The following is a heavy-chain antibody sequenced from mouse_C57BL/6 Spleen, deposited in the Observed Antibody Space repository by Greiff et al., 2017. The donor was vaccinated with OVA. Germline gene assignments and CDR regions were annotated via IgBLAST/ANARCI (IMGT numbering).Heavy chain of an antibody. CDR3: ARWLYYFDY. V-gene: IGHV1-26*01. Sequence: EVQLQQSGPELVKPGASVKISCKASGYTFTDYYMNWVKQSHGKSFEWIGDINPNNGGTSYNQKFKGKATLTVDKSSSTAYIELRSLTSEDSAVYYCARWLYYFDYWGQGTTLTVSS. J-gene: IGHJ2*01. CDR1: GYTFTDYY. D-gene: IGHD3-3*01. CDR2: INPNNGGT.